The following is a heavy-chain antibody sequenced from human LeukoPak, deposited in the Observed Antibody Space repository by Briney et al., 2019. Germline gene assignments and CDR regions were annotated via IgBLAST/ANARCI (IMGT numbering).Heavy chain of an antibody. J-gene: IGHJ4*02. CDR3: TTESVVVTAIAFDY. CDR1: GFTFSSYG. Sequence: PGGSRRLSCAASGFTFSSYGMHWVRQAPGKGLEWVGRIKSKTDGGTTDYAAPVKGRFTISRDDSKNTLYLQMNSLKTEDTAVYYCTTESVVVTAIAFDYWGQGTLVTVSS. D-gene: IGHD2-21*02. CDR2: IKSKTDGGTT. V-gene: IGHV3-15*01.